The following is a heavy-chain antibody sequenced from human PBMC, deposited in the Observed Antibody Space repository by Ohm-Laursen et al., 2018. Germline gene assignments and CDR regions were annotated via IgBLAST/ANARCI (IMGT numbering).Heavy chain of an antibody. V-gene: IGHV1-18*01. CDR3: ARGNVGATNAFDI. CDR2: ISAYNGNT. D-gene: IGHD1-26*01. CDR1: GYTFTSYD. J-gene: IGHJ3*02. Sequence: ASVKVSCKASGYTFTSYDINWVRQATGQGLEWMGWISAYNGNTNYAQKLQGRVTMTTDTSTSTAYMELRSLRSDDTAVYYCARGNVGATNAFDIWGQGTMVTVSS.